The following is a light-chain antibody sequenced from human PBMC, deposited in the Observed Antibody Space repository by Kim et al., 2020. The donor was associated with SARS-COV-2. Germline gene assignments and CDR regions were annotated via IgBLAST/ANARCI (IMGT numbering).Light chain of an antibody. V-gene: IGLV3-19*01. CDR2: GKN. CDR1: SLRSYY. J-gene: IGLJ2*01. CDR3: NSRDGTDNQV. Sequence: SSELTQDPAVSVALGQTVRITCQGDSLRSYYAIWYQQKPGQAPILVIYGKNNRPSGIPDRFSGSSSGNTASLTITGPQAGDEADYYCNSRDGTDNQVFVG.